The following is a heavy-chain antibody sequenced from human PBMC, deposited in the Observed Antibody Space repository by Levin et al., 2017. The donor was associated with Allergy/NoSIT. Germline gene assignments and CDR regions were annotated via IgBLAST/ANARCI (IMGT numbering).Heavy chain of an antibody. CDR3: ARDGRATSNYYYYYYMDV. Sequence: KISCKASGGTFSSYAISWVRQAPGQGLEWMGGIIPIFGTANYAQKFQGRVTITADESTSTAYMELSSLRSEDTAVYYCARDGRATSNYYYYYYMDVWGKGTTVTVSS. V-gene: IGHV1-69*01. CDR1: GGTFSSYA. J-gene: IGHJ6*03. D-gene: IGHD2-15*01. CDR2: IIPIFGTA.